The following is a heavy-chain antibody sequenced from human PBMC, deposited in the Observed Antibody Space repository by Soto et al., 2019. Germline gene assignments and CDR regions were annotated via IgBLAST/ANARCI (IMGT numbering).Heavy chain of an antibody. D-gene: IGHD3-22*01. CDR2: IYYSGST. V-gene: IGHV4-59*01. Sequence: QVQLQESGPGLVKPSETLSLTCTVSGGSISSYYWSWIRQPPGKGLEWIGYIYYSGSTNYNPSLKSRVNISVDTSKNQFSLKLSSVTAADTAVYYCARDYEDAFDIWGQGTMVTVSS. J-gene: IGHJ3*02. CDR3: ARDYEDAFDI. CDR1: GGSISSYY.